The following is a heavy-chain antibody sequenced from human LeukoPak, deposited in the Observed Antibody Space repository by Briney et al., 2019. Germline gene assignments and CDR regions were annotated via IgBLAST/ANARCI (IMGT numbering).Heavy chain of an antibody. V-gene: IGHV4-39*01. J-gene: IGHJ6*03. CDR1: GGSISSSSYY. D-gene: IGHD6-13*01. CDR2: IYYSGST. Sequence: NPSETLSLTCTVSGGSISSSSYYWGWIRQPPWKGLEWIGSIYYSGSTYYNPSLKSRVTISVDTSKNQFSLKLSSATAADTAVYYCARVAAAGIFYYYYMDVWGKGTTVTISS. CDR3: ARVAAAGIFYYYYMDV.